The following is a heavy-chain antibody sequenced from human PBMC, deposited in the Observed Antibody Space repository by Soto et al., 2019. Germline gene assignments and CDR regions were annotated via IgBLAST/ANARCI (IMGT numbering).Heavy chain of an antibody. CDR3: ARLVVVTGEGVTFDI. CDR2: IYYSGST. CDR1: GGSISSGDYY. D-gene: IGHD2-21*02. J-gene: IGHJ3*02. V-gene: IGHV4-30-4*01. Sequence: QVQLQESGPGLVKPSQTLSLTCTVSGGSISSGDYYWSWISQPPGKGLEWIGYIYYSGSTYYNPSLKSRVTISVDTSKNQFSLKLSCVTAADTAVYYCARLVVVTGEGVTFDIWGQGTMVTVSS.